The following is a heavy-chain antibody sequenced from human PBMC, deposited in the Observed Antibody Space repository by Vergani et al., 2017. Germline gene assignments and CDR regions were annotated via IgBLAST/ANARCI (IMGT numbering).Heavy chain of an antibody. D-gene: IGHD6-19*01. CDR3: AKVGRSEVAGTFGAFDI. CDR1: GFTFSSYS. Sequence: VNLVGSGGGVVQPGRSLRLSCAASGFTFSSYSMNWVRQAPGKGLEWVSTLSASDRRTHYADSVKGRFTISRDNSKNTLFLHMNSLRPEDTAVYYCAKVGRSEVAGTFGAFDIWGQGTMVTVSS. V-gene: IGHV3-23*04. CDR2: LSASDRRT. J-gene: IGHJ3*02.